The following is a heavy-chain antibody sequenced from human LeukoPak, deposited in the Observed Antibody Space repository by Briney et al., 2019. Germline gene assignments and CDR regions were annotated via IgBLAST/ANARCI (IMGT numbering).Heavy chain of an antibody. D-gene: IGHD3-10*01. CDR1: GFTFSSYW. V-gene: IGHV3-74*01. CDR2: INSDGSST. J-gene: IGHJ4*02. CDR3: AKGSSEGRHYFDY. Sequence: AGGSLRLSCAASGFTFSSYWMHWVRQAPGKGLVWVSRINSDGSSTSYADSVKGRFTISRDNAKNTLYLQMNTLRAEDTAVYYCAKGSSEGRHYFDYWGQGTLVTVSS.